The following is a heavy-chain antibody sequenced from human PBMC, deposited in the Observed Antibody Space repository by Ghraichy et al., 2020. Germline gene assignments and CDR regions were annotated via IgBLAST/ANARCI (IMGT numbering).Heavy chain of an antibody. CDR1: GFTLSGYD. CDR3: TRDLYGMDV. D-gene: IGHD2-15*01. J-gene: IGHJ6*02. CDR2: LGIAGDT. V-gene: IGHV3-13*01. Sequence: RGSLRLSCAASGFTLSGYDMHWIRQRPGSGLEWVAALGIAGDTYFAGSVKGRFTLSRENAQNSVFLQMNGLRVGDTALYFCTRDLYGMDVWGLGTTVTVS.